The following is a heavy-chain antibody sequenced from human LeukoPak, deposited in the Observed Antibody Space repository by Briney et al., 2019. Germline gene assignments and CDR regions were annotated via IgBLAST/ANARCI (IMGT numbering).Heavy chain of an antibody. V-gene: IGHV1-69*04. Sequence: SVKVSCKASGGTFSSYAISWVRQAPGQGLEWMGRIIPIIGIANYAQKFQGRVTITADKSTSTAYMELSSLRSEDTAVYYCARVGYYYYYGMDVWGQGTTVTVSS. CDR2: IIPIIGIA. CDR3: ARVGYYYYYGMDV. J-gene: IGHJ6*02. CDR1: GGTFSSYA.